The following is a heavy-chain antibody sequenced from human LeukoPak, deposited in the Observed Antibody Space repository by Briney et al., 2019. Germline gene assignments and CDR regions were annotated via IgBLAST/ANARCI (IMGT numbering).Heavy chain of an antibody. V-gene: IGHV4-59*08. Sequence: SETLSLTCTVSGGSLSTYYWSWLRQPPGKGLEWIGYIYYTGDTRSNPSLKSRVTLLVDTSKNQFSLRLTSVTAADTAVYYCARHQRGFCDGGDCPYYFDHWGQGTLVTVSS. CDR1: GGSLSTYY. CDR3: ARHQRGFCDGGDCPYYFDH. D-gene: IGHD2-21*02. CDR2: IYYTGDT. J-gene: IGHJ4*02.